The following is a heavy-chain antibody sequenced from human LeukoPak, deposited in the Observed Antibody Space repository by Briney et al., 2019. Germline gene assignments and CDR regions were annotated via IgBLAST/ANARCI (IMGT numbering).Heavy chain of an antibody. Sequence: ASVKVSCKASGGTFSSYAISWVRQAPGQGLEWMGWINPNNGGTNYAQKFQGRVTLTRDTSIDTAHMDLGRLTSDDTAVYYCARGLELVTGPLNWFDSWGLGTLVTVSS. CDR2: INPNNGGT. CDR1: GGTFSSYA. V-gene: IGHV1-2*02. J-gene: IGHJ5*01. CDR3: ARGLELVTGPLNWFDS. D-gene: IGHD1-7*01.